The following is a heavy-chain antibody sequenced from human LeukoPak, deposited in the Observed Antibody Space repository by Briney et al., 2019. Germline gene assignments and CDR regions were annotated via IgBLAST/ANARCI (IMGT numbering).Heavy chain of an antibody. V-gene: IGHV3-30*02. J-gene: IGHJ4*02. Sequence: GGSLRFSCAASGFTFSTYGMHWVRQAPGKGLEWVAFIRYDGSNKYYADSVKGRFTISRDNSKNTLYLQMNSLTTEDTAVYYCAKDLERYYDSSAWGYWGQGTLVTVSS. CDR3: AKDLERYYDSSAWGY. D-gene: IGHD3-22*01. CDR1: GFTFSTYG. CDR2: IRYDGSNK.